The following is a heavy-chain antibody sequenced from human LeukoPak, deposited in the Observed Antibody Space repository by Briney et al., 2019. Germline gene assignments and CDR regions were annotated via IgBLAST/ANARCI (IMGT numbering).Heavy chain of an antibody. CDR3: ARRAYSSRRTFDY. CDR2: INHSGST. Sequence: ETLSLTCAVYGGSFSGYYWSWIRQPPGKGLEWIGEINHSGSTNYNPSLKSRVTISVDTSKDQFSLKLSSVTAADTAVYYCARRAYSSRRTFDYWGQGTLVTVSS. J-gene: IGHJ4*02. CDR1: GGSFSGYY. V-gene: IGHV4-34*01. D-gene: IGHD6-19*01.